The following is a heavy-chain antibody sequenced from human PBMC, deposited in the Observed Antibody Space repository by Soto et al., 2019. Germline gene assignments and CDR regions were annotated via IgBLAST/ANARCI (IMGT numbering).Heavy chain of an antibody. Sequence: GGSLRLSCAASGFTFSSYGMHWVRQAPGKGLEWVAVIWYDGSNKYYADSVKGRFTISRDNSKNTLYLQMNSLRAEDTAVYYCARDDRGYCSGGSCPADVWGKGTTVTVSS. J-gene: IGHJ6*04. CDR1: GFTFSSYG. CDR3: ARDDRGYCSGGSCPADV. D-gene: IGHD2-15*01. V-gene: IGHV3-33*01. CDR2: IWYDGSNK.